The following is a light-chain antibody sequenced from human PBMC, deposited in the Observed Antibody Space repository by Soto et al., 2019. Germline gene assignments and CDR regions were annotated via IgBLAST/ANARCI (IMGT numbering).Light chain of an antibody. CDR2: SSF. V-gene: IGKV3-20*01. Sequence: IVLTQSPATLSLSPGERVSLSCGASQWFSGRNLAWYQQKPGQPPRLLIYSSFVRASGAPDRFRGSGSGTDFTLTITRLEPEDFAVYYCQQYGTWITFGQGTRLETK. CDR1: QWFSGRN. CDR3: QQYGTWIT. J-gene: IGKJ5*01.